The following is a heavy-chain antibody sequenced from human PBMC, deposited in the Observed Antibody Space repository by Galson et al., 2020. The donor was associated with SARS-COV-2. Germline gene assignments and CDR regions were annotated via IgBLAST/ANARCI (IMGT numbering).Heavy chain of an antibody. D-gene: IGHD6-19*01. V-gene: IGHV3-23*01. Sequence: TGGSLRLSCAASGFTFSSYAMSWVRQAPGKGLEWVSAISGSGGSTYYADSVKGRFTISRDNSKNTLYLQMNSLRAEDTAVYYCAKDQAQWLENGMDVWGQGTTVTVSS. J-gene: IGHJ6*02. CDR1: GFTFSSYA. CDR2: ISGSGGST. CDR3: AKDQAQWLENGMDV.